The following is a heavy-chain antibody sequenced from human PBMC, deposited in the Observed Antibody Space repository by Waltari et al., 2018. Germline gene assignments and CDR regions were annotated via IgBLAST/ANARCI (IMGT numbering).Heavy chain of an antibody. CDR3: ARLHLNWGYYYYYGMDV. Sequence: EYMGEINHSGSTNYNPSLKSRVTISVDTSKNQFSLKLSSVTAADTAVYYCARLHLNWGYYYYYGMDVWGQGTTVTVSS. CDR2: INHSGST. J-gene: IGHJ6*02. D-gene: IGHD7-27*01. V-gene: IGHV4-34*01.